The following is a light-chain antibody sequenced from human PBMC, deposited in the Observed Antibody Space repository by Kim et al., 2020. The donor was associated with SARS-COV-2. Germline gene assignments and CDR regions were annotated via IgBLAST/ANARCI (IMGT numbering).Light chain of an antibody. J-gene: IGLJ1*01. CDR2: DVT. CDR3: CSYAGSPPYV. CDR1: SSDVGGYNY. V-gene: IGLV2-11*01. Sequence: QSALTQPRSVSGSPGQSVTISCTGTSSDVGGYNYVSWYQQHPGKAPNLMIYDVTERPSGVPDRFSGSKSGNPASLTISGLQAEDEADYYCCSYAGSPPYVFGTGTKVTVL.